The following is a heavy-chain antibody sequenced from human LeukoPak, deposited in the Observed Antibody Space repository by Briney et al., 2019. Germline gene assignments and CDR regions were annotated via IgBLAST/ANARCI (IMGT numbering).Heavy chain of an antibody. V-gene: IGHV4-34*01. CDR1: GGSFRGYY. J-gene: IGHJ6*02. D-gene: IGHD5-24*01. CDR3: ARGERWLQSAYYYYGMDV. Sequence: SETLSLTCAVYGGSFRGYYWSWIRQPPGKGLEWTGEINHSGSTNYNPSLKSRVIISVDTSKNQFSLKLSSVTAADTAVYYCARGERWLQSAYYYYGMDVWGQGTTVTVSS. CDR2: INHSGST.